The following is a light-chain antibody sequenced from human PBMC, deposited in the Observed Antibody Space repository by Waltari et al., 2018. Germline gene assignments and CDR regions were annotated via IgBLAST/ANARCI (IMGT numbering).Light chain of an antibody. Sequence: EIVLTQSPATLSLSPGEGTTLSCRASQSVSNYLAWYQQKPGQAPRLLIYETSNRATGIPARLSGSGSGTDFTLTISSLEPEDFAVYYCQQYYSIPYTFGPGTKLEIK. V-gene: IGKV3-11*01. J-gene: IGKJ2*01. CDR1: QSVSNY. CDR2: ETS. CDR3: QQYYSIPYT.